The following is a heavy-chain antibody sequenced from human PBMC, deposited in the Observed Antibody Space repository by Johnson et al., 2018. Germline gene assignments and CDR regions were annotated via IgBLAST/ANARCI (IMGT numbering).Heavy chain of an antibody. J-gene: IGHJ6*02. CDR1: GFIFSIYG. CDR2: IWFDGTTK. D-gene: IGHD2-8*01. V-gene: IGHV3-33*01. CDR3: ARDGVVCSDGACYSGMDV. Sequence: QVQLQESGGGVVQPGRSLRLSCAASGFIFSIYGMHWVRPAPGKGLEWVAVIWFDGTTKYYAESIPGRFTISRDNSKNTLYQEVDSLRAEDKDVYYCARDGVVCSDGACYSGMDVWSQGTTVTVSS.